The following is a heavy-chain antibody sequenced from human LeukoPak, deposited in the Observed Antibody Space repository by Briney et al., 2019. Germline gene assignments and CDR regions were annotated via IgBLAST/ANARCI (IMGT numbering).Heavy chain of an antibody. CDR1: GGTFSSYA. D-gene: IGHD1-26*01. Sequence: EASVKVSYKASGGTFSSYAISWVRQAPGQGLEWMGGIIPIFGTANYAQKFQGRVTITTDESTSTAYMELSSLRSEDTAVYYCASSPETGIVGASYYFDYWGQGTLVTVSS. V-gene: IGHV1-69*05. J-gene: IGHJ4*02. CDR2: IIPIFGTA. CDR3: ASSPETGIVGASYYFDY.